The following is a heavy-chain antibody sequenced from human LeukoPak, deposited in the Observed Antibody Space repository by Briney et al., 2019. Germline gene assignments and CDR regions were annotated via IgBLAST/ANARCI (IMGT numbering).Heavy chain of an antibody. CDR3: ARRYSYGDGNYYYYGMDV. D-gene: IGHD5-18*01. V-gene: IGHV1-69*13. CDR2: IIPIFGTA. CDR1: GGTFSSYA. Sequence: ASVKVSCKASGGTFSSYAISWVRQAPGQGLEWMGGIIPIFGTANYAQKFQGRVTITADESTSTAYMELSSLRSEDTAVYYCARRYSYGDGNYYYYGMDVWGQGTTVTVSS. J-gene: IGHJ6*02.